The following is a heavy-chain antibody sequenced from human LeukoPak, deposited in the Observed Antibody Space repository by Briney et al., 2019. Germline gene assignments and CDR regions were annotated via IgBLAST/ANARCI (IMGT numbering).Heavy chain of an antibody. D-gene: IGHD2-2*01. CDR2: INHSGST. Sequence: SETLSLTCAVYGGSFSGYYWSWIRQPPGKGLEWIGEINHSGSTNYNPSLKSRVTISVDTSKTQFSLKLSSVTAADTAVYYCARGGPIVVVPAAINYFDYWGQGTLVTVSS. V-gene: IGHV4-34*01. J-gene: IGHJ4*02. CDR3: ARGGPIVVVPAAINYFDY. CDR1: GGSFSGYY.